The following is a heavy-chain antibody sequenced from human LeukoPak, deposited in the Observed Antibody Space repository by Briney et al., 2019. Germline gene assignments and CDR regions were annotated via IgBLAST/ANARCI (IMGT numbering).Heavy chain of an antibody. Sequence: GRSLRLSCAASGFTFSSYWMHWVRQVPGKGLVWVARINPGGSSITYADSVKGRFTISRDNAKNTLYLQMDSLRAEDMGVYYCARSNQADDYWGQGTLVTVSS. CDR3: ARSNQADDY. CDR2: INPGGSSI. V-gene: IGHV3-74*01. CDR1: GFTFSSYW. J-gene: IGHJ4*02. D-gene: IGHD1-14*01.